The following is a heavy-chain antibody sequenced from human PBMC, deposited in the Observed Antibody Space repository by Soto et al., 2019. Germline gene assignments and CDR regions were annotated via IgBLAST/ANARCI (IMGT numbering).Heavy chain of an antibody. CDR3: ARWGPVATNIPNAWDF. CDR1: GGSISNYY. Sequence: SETLSLTCTVSGGSISNYYWSWIRQPPGKGLEWIGYIYYSGSTKYNPSLKSRVTISGDTSKNQFSLKLSSVTAADTAVYYCARWGPVATNIPNAWDFWGQGAMVTVXS. CDR2: IYYSGST. D-gene: IGHD2-21*02. J-gene: IGHJ3*01. V-gene: IGHV4-59*01.